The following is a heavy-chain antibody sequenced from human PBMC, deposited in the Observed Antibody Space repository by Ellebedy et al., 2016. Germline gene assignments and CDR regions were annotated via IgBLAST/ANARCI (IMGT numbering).Heavy chain of an antibody. CDR1: GYTFTSYG. V-gene: IGHV1-18*01. J-gene: IGHJ4*02. Sequence: ASVKVSCXASGYTFTSYGISWVRQAPGQGLEWMGWISAYNGNTNYAQKLQGRATMTTDTSTSTAYMELRSLRSDDTAVYYCARDPPYYDILTGYYGVTNYWGQGTLVTVSS. CDR2: ISAYNGNT. CDR3: ARDPPYYDILTGYYGVTNY. D-gene: IGHD3-9*01.